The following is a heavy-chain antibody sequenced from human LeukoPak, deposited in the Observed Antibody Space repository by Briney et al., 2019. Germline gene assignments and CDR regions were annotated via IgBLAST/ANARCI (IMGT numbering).Heavy chain of an antibody. CDR3: ATGGNDFDY. J-gene: IGHJ4*02. Sequence: GRSLRLSCAASGFTFDDYAMHWVRQAPGKGLEWVSGISWNSGSIGHADSVKGRFTISRDNAKNSLYLQMNSLRAEDTALYYCATGGNDFDYWGQGTLVTVSS. V-gene: IGHV3-9*01. D-gene: IGHD4-23*01. CDR2: ISWNSGSI. CDR1: GFTFDDYA.